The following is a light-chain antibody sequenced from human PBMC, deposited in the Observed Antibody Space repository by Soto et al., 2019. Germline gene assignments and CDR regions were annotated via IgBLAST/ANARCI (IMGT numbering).Light chain of an antibody. J-gene: IGLJ3*02. CDR3: CSYAGSYTWV. CDR1: SSDVGGYNY. V-gene: IGLV2-11*01. CDR2: DVS. Sequence: QSVLTQPASVSGSPGQSITISCTGTSSDVGGYNYVSWNQQHPDKAPKLIIYDVSKRPSGVPDRSSGSKSGNTASLTISGLQAEDEADYYCCSYAGSYTWVFGGGTKVTVL.